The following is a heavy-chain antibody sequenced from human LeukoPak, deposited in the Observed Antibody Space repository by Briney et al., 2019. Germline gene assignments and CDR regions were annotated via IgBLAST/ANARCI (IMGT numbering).Heavy chain of an antibody. CDR3: ARLVCNTIPCYGKFYFDS. V-gene: IGHV3-21*01. Sequence: PGGSLRLSCAASGFTFSSYAMEWVRQAPGKGLEWVSSITGSSDSIYYADSVKGRFTISRDNAKNSVYLQMNSLRAEDTAVYYCARLVCNTIPCYGKFYFDSWGQGTLVPVSS. CDR1: GFTFSSYA. D-gene: IGHD2/OR15-2a*01. J-gene: IGHJ4*02. CDR2: ITGSSDSI.